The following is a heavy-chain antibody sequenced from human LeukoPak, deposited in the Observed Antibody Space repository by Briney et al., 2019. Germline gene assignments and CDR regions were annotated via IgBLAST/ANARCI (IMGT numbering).Heavy chain of an antibody. CDR2: LYSGGGT. Sequence: GGSLRLSCAASGFTVGSNYMSWVRQAPVKGLEWVSGLYSGGGTYYADSVKGRFDISRDNSKNTLYFQMNSLRAEDTAVYYCARDWVQYDLPRYSDCWGQGALVTVSS. CDR1: GFTVGSNY. CDR3: ARDWVQYDLPRYSDC. V-gene: IGHV3-66*01. J-gene: IGHJ4*02. D-gene: IGHD2-8*01.